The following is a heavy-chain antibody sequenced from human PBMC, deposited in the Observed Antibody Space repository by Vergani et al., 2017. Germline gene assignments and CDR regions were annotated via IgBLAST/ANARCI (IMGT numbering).Heavy chain of an antibody. Sequence: QVQLQESGPGLVKPSETLSLTCAVSGYSISSGYYWGWIRQPPGKGLEWIGSIYHSGSTYYNPSLKSRVTMSVDTSKNQFSVKLSSVTAADTAVYYCARHLRQQPNDYWGQGTLVTVSS. CDR3: ARHLRQQPNDY. J-gene: IGHJ4*02. CDR2: IYHSGST. D-gene: IGHD6-13*01. CDR1: GYSISSGYY. V-gene: IGHV4-38-2*01.